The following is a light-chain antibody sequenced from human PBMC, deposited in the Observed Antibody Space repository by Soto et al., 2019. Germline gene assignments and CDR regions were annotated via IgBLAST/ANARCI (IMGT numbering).Light chain of an antibody. V-gene: IGKV1-5*01. Sequence: DIQITQSPSTLSASVGDRVTITCRASQSISSWLAWYQQKPGKAPKLLIYDASSLESGVPSRFSGSGSGTEFTLTISSLQPDDFATYSCQQYNSYSTWTFGQGTKVEIK. J-gene: IGKJ1*01. CDR2: DAS. CDR1: QSISSW. CDR3: QQYNSYSTWT.